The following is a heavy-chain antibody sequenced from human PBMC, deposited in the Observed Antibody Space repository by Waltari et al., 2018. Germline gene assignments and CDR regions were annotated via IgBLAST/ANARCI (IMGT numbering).Heavy chain of an antibody. V-gene: IGHV1-2*02. CDR2: INPNSAGT. Sequence: QEQLVQSGAEVRKHGASVKVSCKATGYSFTGYYIHWVRQAPGQGLEWLGWINPNSAGTDYAQKFQGRVTMTRDTSSHTVYMELSRLTSDDSAVYYCARGGVSYYDFWTGYYPYMDVWGKGTTVTISS. D-gene: IGHD3-3*01. J-gene: IGHJ6*03. CDR3: ARGGVSYYDFWTGYYPYMDV. CDR1: GYSFTGYY.